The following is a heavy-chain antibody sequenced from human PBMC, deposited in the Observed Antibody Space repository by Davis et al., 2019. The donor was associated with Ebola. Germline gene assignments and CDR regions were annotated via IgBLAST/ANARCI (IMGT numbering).Heavy chain of an antibody. CDR2: ISSSSSYI. Sequence: PGGSLRLSCAASRFTFSSYSMNWVRQAPGKGLEWVSSISSSSSYIYYADSVKGRFTISRDNAKNSLYLQMNSLRAEDTAVYYCARDERTGYDFWSGYPSSYGMDVWGQGTTVTVSS. CDR3: ARDERTGYDFWSGYPSSYGMDV. J-gene: IGHJ6*02. D-gene: IGHD3-3*01. V-gene: IGHV3-21*01. CDR1: RFTFSSYS.